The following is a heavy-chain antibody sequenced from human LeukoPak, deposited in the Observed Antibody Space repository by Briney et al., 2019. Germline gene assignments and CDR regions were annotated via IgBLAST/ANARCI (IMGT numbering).Heavy chain of an antibody. J-gene: IGHJ4*02. CDR1: GFTFSSYS. CDR2: ISSSSYI. D-gene: IGHD5-12*01. Sequence: GGSLRLSCAASGFTFSSYSMNWVRQAPGKGLEWVSSISSSSYIYYADSVKGRFTISRDNAKNSLYLQMSSLRAEDTAVYYCARDGGRGYAVDYWGQGTLVTV. CDR3: ARDGGRGYAVDY. V-gene: IGHV3-21*01.